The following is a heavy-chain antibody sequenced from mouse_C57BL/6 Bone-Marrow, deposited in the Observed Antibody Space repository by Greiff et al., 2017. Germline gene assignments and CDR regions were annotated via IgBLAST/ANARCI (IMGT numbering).Heavy chain of an antibody. V-gene: IGHV1-55*01. CDR3: AREGDYYGSTYYAMDY. J-gene: IGHJ4*01. D-gene: IGHD1-1*01. Sequence: QVQLKESGAELMKPGASVKMSCKASGYTFTSYWITWVKQRPGQGLEWIGDIYPGSGSTNYNEKFKSKATLTVDTSSSTAYMQLSSLTSEDSAVYYCAREGDYYGSTYYAMDYWGQGTSVTVSS. CDR2: IYPGSGST. CDR1: GYTFTSYW.